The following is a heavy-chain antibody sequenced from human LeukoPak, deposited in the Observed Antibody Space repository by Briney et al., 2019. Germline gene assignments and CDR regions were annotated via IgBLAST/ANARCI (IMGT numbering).Heavy chain of an antibody. CDR3: ARDQIYTYGTTAPLDF. J-gene: IGHJ4*02. Sequence: GGSLRLSCAASGFTFSTCGMHWVRQAPGKGLEWVAIIWNDGSDKYYADSVMGRFSISRDNSKNTLYLQMNSLRAEDTAVYYCARDQIYTYGTTAPLDFWGQGTLVTVSS. CDR2: IWNDGSDK. D-gene: IGHD5-18*01. CDR1: GFTFSTCG. V-gene: IGHV3-33*01.